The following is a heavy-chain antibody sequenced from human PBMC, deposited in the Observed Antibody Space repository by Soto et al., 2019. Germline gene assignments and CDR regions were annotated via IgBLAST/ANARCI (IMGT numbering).Heavy chain of an antibody. J-gene: IGHJ4*02. CDR2: INPEGSEK. V-gene: IGHV3-7*03. CDR1: GFIFSDYW. CDR3: ARARIYY. Sequence: EVQLVESGGGLVQPGGSLRLSCAVSGFIFSDYWMTWVRQAPGQGLAWVANINPEGSEKYYVDSVKGRFTISRDNAKNSLYLQMISLRAEFTALYYCARARIYYWGRGTLINVSS. D-gene: IGHD3-3*02.